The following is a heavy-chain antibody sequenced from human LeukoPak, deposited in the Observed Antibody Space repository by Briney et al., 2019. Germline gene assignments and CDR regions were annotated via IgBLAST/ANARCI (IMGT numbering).Heavy chain of an antibody. CDR2: MNPNSGNT. Sequence: ASVKVSCKASGYTFTSYDINWVRQATGQGLEWMGWMNPNSGNTGYAQKFQGRVTMTRNTSISTAYMELSSLRSEDTAVYYCAGHLRSPYYYYGMDVWGQGTTVTVSS. CDR1: GYTFTSYD. V-gene: IGHV1-8*01. CDR3: AGHLRSPYYYYGMDV. D-gene: IGHD3-3*01. J-gene: IGHJ6*02.